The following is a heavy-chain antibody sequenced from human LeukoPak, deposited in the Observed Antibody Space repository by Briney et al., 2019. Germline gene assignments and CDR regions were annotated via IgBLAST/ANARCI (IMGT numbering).Heavy chain of an antibody. CDR1: GYTFTSYY. V-gene: IGHV1-46*01. CDR2: INPSGGST. D-gene: IGHD6-13*01. Sequence: ASVKVSCKASGYTFTSYYMHWVRQAPGQGLEWMGIINPSGGSTSYAQKFQGRVTMTRDTSTSTAYMELSSLRSEDTAVYFCARGPLGSSSWYFLDPYFDYWGQETLTTVSS. CDR3: ARGPLGSSSWYFLDPYFDY. J-gene: IGHJ4*02.